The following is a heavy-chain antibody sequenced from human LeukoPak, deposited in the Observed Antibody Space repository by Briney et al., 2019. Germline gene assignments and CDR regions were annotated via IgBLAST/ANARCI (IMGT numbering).Heavy chain of an antibody. CDR2: INPNSGGT. CDR1: GYTFTGYY. V-gene: IGHV1-2*02. CDR3: ARVAYDSDWFDP. Sequence: ASVKVSCKASGYTFTGYYMHWERQAPGQGLEWMGWINPNSGGTNYAQKFQGRVTMTRDTSVSTAYMELSRLRSDDTAVYYCARVAYDSDWFDPWGQGTLVTVSS. D-gene: IGHD3-9*01. J-gene: IGHJ5*02.